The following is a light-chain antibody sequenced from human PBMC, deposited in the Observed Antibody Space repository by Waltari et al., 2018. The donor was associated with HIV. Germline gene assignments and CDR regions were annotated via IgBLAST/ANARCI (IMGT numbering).Light chain of an antibody. J-gene: IGKJ4*01. V-gene: IGKV1-5*03. Sequence: DIQMTQSPSTLSASVGDKVTITCRASQTISSWLAWYQQKPGKAPKLLMYKASNLESGVPLRFSGSGSGTEFTLTISSLQPDDFATYYCQQFNSYPLTFGGGTKVDIK. CDR1: QTISSW. CDR2: KAS. CDR3: QQFNSYPLT.